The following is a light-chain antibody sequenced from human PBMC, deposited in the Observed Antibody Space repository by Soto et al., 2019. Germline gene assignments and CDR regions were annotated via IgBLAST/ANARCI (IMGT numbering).Light chain of an antibody. V-gene: IGKV3-20*01. CDR3: QQHDNWPRT. CDR1: QSINNNF. CDR2: GAS. J-gene: IGKJ1*01. Sequence: IVLTQSPGTLSLSPWASATLSCRTSQSINNNFFAWYQQRPGQAPRLLIFGASHRATGIPDRFSGSGSGTEFTLTVSRLEPGDFAVYYCQQHDNWPRTFGQGTKVDIK.